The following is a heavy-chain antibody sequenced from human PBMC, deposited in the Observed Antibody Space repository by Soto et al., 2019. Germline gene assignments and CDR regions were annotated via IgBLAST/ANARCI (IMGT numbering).Heavy chain of an antibody. J-gene: IGHJ6*02. CDR1: GFTFSGYS. D-gene: IGHD2-15*01. Sequence: GGSLRLSCAASGFTFSGYSMNWVRQAPGKGLEWVSSISSSSSYIYYADSVKGRFTISRDNAKNSLYLQMNSLRAEDTAVYYCAGKLVGYYYGMDVWGQGTTVTVSS. CDR3: AGKLVGYYYGMDV. CDR2: ISSSSSYI. V-gene: IGHV3-21*01.